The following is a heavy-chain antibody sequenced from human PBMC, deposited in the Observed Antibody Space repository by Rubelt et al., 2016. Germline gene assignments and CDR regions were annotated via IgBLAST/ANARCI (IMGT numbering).Heavy chain of an antibody. CDR2: IWYDGSNK. D-gene: IGHD1-26*01. Sequence: GEAGGGVVQPGRSLRLSCAASGFTFSSYGMHWVRQAPGKGLEWVAVIWYDGSNKYYADSVKGRFTISRDNSKNTLYLQMNSLRAEDTAVYYCARDRVGQRGSNWFDPWGQGTLVTVSS. J-gene: IGHJ5*02. CDR3: ARDRVGQRGSNWFDP. CDR1: GFTFSSYG. V-gene: IGHV3-33*01.